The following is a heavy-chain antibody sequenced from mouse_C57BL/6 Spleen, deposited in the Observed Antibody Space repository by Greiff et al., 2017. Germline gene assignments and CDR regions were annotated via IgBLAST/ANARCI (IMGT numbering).Heavy chain of an antibody. J-gene: IGHJ2*01. CDR1: GYAFSSSW. CDR3: ARKYCNGSSYDY. CDR2: IYPGDGDT. D-gene: IGHD1-1*01. Sequence: VQLQQSGPELVKPGASVKISCKASGYAFSSSWMNWVKQRPGKGLEWIGRIYPGDGDTNYNGKFKGKATLTADKSSSTTYMQLSSLTSEDAAVYFCARKYCNGSSYDYWGQGTTLTVSS. V-gene: IGHV1-82*01.